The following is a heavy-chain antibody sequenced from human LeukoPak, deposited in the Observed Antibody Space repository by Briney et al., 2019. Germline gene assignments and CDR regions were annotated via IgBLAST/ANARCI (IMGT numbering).Heavy chain of an antibody. J-gene: IGHJ3*02. CDR1: GFTFSSYA. Sequence: PGGSLRLSCAASGFTFSSYAMHWVRQAPGKGLDWVAVISSDGSNKYYADSVKGRFTISRDNSKNTLYLQMNSLSAEDTAVYYCARRESYYDSSGNYVSDAFDIWGQGTMVTVSS. CDR2: ISSDGSNK. CDR3: ARRESYYDSSGNYVSDAFDI. V-gene: IGHV3-30-3*01. D-gene: IGHD3-22*01.